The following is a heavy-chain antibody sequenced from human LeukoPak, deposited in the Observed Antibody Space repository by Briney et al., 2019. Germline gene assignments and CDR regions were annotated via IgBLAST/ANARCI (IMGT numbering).Heavy chain of an antibody. CDR1: GGSISSYY. V-gene: IGHV4-4*07. J-gene: IGHJ4*02. D-gene: IGHD6-19*01. Sequence: PSETLSLTCTVSGGSISSYYWSWIRQPAGKGLEWIGRIYTSGSTNYNPSLKSRVTISVDTSKNQFTLKLSSVTAADTAVYYCARGIAVAGNFDYWGQGTLVTVSS. CDR3: ARGIAVAGNFDY. CDR2: IYTSGST.